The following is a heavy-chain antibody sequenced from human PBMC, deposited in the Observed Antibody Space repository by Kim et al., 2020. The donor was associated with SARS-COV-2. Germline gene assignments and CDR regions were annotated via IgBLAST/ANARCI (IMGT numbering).Heavy chain of an antibody. Sequence: SETLSLTCAVYGGSFSGYYWSWIRQPPGKGLEWIGEINHSGSTNYNPSLKSRVTISVDTSKNQFSLKLSSVTAADTAVYYCAIPYDSGYYDAFDIWGQGTMVTVSS. CDR2: INHSGST. V-gene: IGHV4-34*01. CDR1: GGSFSGYY. D-gene: IGHD3-22*01. CDR3: AIPYDSGYYDAFDI. J-gene: IGHJ3*02.